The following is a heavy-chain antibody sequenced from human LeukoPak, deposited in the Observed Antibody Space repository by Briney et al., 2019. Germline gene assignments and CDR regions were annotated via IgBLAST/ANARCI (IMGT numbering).Heavy chain of an antibody. CDR1: GFTFGDTW. CDR2: IKQDGSEK. D-gene: IGHD3/OR15-3a*01. J-gene: IGHJ4*02. V-gene: IGHV3-7*03. CDR3: ATSYDMGWLIGY. Sequence: GGSLRLSCAASGFTFGDTWMNWVRQAPGQGPEWVANIKQDGSEKFYVASVKGRFTISRDNAKNSLYLQMNSLRAEDTALYYCATSYDMGWLIGYWGQGTLVTVSS.